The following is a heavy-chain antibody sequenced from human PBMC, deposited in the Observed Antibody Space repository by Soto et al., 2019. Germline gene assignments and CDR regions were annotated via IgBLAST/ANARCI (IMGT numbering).Heavy chain of an antibody. CDR3: AKWKSGDAY. J-gene: IGHJ4*02. V-gene: IGHV3-30*18. CDR2: ISYDGSEK. D-gene: IGHD7-27*01. CDR1: GFTFSNYG. Sequence: QVQLVESGGGVVQPGRSLRLSCAAYGFTFSNYGMHWVRQAPGKGLEWVTVISYDGSEKYYADSVMGRFTISRDNSKNMLYLQMNSLRAEDTAVYYCAKWKSGDAYWGQGTLVTVSS.